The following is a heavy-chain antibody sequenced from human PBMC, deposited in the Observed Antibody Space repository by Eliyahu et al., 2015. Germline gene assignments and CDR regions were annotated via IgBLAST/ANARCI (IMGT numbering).Heavy chain of an antibody. J-gene: IGHJ3*02. D-gene: IGHD5/OR15-5a*01. CDR3: ARIMGLRQGAFDI. CDR2: IFSNDEK. V-gene: IGHV2-26*01. Sequence: QVTLKESGPVLVKPTETLTLTCXXXGFSLXNARMGVSWIRQPPGKALEWLAHIFSNDEKSYSTSLKSRLTISKDTSKSQVVLTMTNMDPVDTATYYCARIMGLRQGAFDIWGQGTMVTVSS. CDR1: GFSLXNARMG.